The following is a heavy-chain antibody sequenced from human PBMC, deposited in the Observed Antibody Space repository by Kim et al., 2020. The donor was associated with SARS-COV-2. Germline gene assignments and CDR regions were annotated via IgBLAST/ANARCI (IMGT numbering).Heavy chain of an antibody. CDR1: GFTFGDYA. CDR2: IRSKAYGGTT. J-gene: IGHJ4*02. CDR3: TRDLVRSGRQRFDY. Sequence: GGSLRLSCTASGFTFGDYAMSWFRQAPGKGLEWVGFIRSKAYGGTTEYAASVKGRFTISRDDSKSIAYLQMNSLKTEDTAVYYCTRDLVRSGRQRFDYWGQGTLVTVSS. D-gene: IGHD3-10*01. V-gene: IGHV3-49*03.